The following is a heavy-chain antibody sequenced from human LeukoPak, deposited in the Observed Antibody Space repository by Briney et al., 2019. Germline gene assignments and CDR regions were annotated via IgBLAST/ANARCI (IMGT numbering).Heavy chain of an antibody. V-gene: IGHV4-30-2*01. CDR3: ARGTVTTFHFDY. CDR2: IYHSGST. CDR1: GGSISSGDYY. J-gene: IGHJ4*02. Sequence: SETLSLTCTVSGGSISSGDYYWSWIRQPPGKGLEWIGYIYHSGSTYYNPSLKSRVTISVDRSKNQFSLKLSSVTAADTAVYYCARGTVTTFHFDYWGQGTLVTVSS. D-gene: IGHD4-17*01.